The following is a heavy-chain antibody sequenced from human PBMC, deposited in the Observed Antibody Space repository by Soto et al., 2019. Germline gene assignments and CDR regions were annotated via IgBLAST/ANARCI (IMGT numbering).Heavy chain of an antibody. D-gene: IGHD2-21*01. Sequence: EVQLVESGGGLVQPGGSLRLSCAASGFAFSSHSLYWVRQAPGKRLEWLSYTSPSGNNIQYADSVRGRFTISRDNARNSVSLQMNSLRDGDTAVYYCVKGRLDTAYFDLWGQGSLVTVSS. J-gene: IGHJ4*02. V-gene: IGHV3-48*02. CDR2: TSPSGNNI. CDR3: VKGRLDTAYFDL. CDR1: GFAFSSHS.